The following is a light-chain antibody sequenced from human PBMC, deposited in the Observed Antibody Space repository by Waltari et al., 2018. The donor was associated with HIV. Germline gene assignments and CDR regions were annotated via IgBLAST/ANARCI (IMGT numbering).Light chain of an antibody. J-gene: IGLJ3*02. CDR2: RDN. V-gene: IGLV1-47*01. CDR1: SANIGYT. CDR3: AAWDDILSGWV. Sequence: QSVLTQPPSASGTPGQRVTISCSGSSANIGYTVYWYQQLPGTAPKVLIYRDNQRPSGVPDRFSGSRSGTSASLDVSGLRSEDEATYFCAAWDDILSGWVFGGGTKLTVL.